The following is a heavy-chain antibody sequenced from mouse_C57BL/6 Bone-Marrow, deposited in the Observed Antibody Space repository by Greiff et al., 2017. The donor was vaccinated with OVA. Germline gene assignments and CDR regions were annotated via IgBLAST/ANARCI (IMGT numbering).Heavy chain of an antibody. D-gene: IGHD3-1*01. CDR2: ISNGGGST. CDR3: ARHGHSSGYVYFDY. J-gene: IGHJ2*01. CDR1: GFTFSDYY. V-gene: IGHV5-12*01. Sequence: EVQRVESGGGLVQPGGSLKLSCAASGFTFSDYYMYWVRQTPEKRLEWVAYISNGGGSTYYPDTVKGRFTISRDNAKNTLYLQMSRLKSEDTAMYYCARHGHSSGYVYFDYWGQGTTLTVSS.